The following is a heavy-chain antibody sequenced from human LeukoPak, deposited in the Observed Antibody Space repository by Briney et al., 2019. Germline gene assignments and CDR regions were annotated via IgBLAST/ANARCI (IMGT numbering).Heavy chain of an antibody. CDR1: GDSISSYY. Sequence: PSETLSLTCTVSGDSISSYYWSWIRQAPEKGLECIGYIYYSGSTNYNPSLKSRVTISVDTSRNQFSLKLSSVTAADTAVYYCARLARFGTSGAAAPGVYYFDYWGRGTLVTVSS. J-gene: IGHJ4*02. CDR3: ARLARFGTSGAAAPGVYYFDY. CDR2: IYYSGST. D-gene: IGHD6-13*01. V-gene: IGHV4-59*08.